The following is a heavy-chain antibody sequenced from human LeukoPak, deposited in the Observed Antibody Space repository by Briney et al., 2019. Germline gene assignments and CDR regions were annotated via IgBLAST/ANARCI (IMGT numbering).Heavy chain of an antibody. CDR3: AGGTTMVRGVIISRFDY. CDR2: IIPIFGTA. J-gene: IGHJ4*02. V-gene: IGHV1-69*13. Sequence: SVKVSCKASGGTFSSYAISWVRQVPGQGLEWMRGIIPIFGTANYAQKFQGRVTITADESTSTAYMGLSSLRSEDTAVYYCAGGTTMVRGVIISRFDYWGQGTLVTVSS. CDR1: GGTFSSYA. D-gene: IGHD3-10*01.